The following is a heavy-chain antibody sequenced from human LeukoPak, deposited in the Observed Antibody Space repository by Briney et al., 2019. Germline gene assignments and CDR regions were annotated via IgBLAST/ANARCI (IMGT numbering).Heavy chain of an antibody. Sequence: SETLSLTCTVSGGSISSYYWSWIRQPPGQGLEWIGYIYYSGGTNYNPSLKSRVTISVDTSKNQISLKLSSVTAADTAVYYCARPTLSYSSSWYTPWYFDYWGQGTLVTVSS. V-gene: IGHV4-59*08. J-gene: IGHJ4*02. CDR1: GGSISSYY. CDR2: IYYSGGT. CDR3: ARPTLSYSSSWYTPWYFDY. D-gene: IGHD6-13*01.